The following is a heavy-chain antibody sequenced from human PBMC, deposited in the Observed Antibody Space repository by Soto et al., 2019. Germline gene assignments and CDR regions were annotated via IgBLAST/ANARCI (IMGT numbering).Heavy chain of an antibody. CDR1: GYTFSSYG. Sequence: QVKLVQSGGEVKKPGASVKISCKASGYTFSSYGISWVRKAPGQGLEWMGWISAYNGNTNYAQKFQGRVTMTTDTSTRTAYMELRSLSSDDTAIYYCARTLNEWLLGLEWGQGTLVTVSS. CDR3: ARTLNEWLLGLE. V-gene: IGHV1-18*01. J-gene: IGHJ4*02. D-gene: IGHD3-3*01. CDR2: ISAYNGNT.